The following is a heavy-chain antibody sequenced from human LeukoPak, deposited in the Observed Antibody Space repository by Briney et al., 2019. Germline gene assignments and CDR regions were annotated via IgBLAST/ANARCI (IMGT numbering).Heavy chain of an antibody. CDR1: GGSISSGGDY. Sequence: SQTLSLTCTVSGGSISSGGDYWSWIRQHPGKGLEWIGYIYYSGSTYYNPSLKSRVTISVDTSKNQFTLKLSSVTAADTAVYYCARFADGGFRPYYYYYMDVWGKGTTVAVSS. J-gene: IGHJ6*03. CDR2: IYYSGST. V-gene: IGHV4-31*03. D-gene: IGHD3-16*01. CDR3: ARFADGGFRPYYYYYMDV.